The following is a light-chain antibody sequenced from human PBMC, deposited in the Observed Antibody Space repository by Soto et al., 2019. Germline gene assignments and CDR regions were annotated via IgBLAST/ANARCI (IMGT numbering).Light chain of an antibody. CDR1: NIGSKG. Sequence: SYELTQPPSVSVAPGKTAIISWGGNNIGSKGVHWYQQKPGQAPVLVIYSDTDLPPVIPERFSGSNSANLATLTISRVEAGDDPDYYCQVWNSGSAHVVFGGGTKLTVL. V-gene: IGLV3-21*04. CDR3: QVWNSGSAHVV. CDR2: SDT. J-gene: IGLJ2*01.